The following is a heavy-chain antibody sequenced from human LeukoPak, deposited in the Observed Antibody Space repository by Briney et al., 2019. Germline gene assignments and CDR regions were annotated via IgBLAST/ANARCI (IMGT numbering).Heavy chain of an antibody. CDR2: IYTSGST. Sequence: SETLSLTCTVSGGSISSGNYYWSWIREPAGKGLEWIGRIYTSGSTNYNPSLKSRVTISVDTSKTQFSLKLSSVTAADTAVYYCARDTSEYYFDYWGQGTLLTVSS. V-gene: IGHV4-61*02. J-gene: IGHJ4*02. D-gene: IGHD2-2*01. CDR1: GGSISSGNYY. CDR3: ARDTSEYYFDY.